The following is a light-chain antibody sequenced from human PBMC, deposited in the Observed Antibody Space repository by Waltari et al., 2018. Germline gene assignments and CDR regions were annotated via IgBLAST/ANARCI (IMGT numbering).Light chain of an antibody. Sequence: QLVLTQSPSASASLGASVKLTCTLSSGHSNFAIACHQQQPEKGPRYLMKLRSDGSHSKGDGIPDRFSGSSSGAERYLTISSLQSEDEADYYCQTWGTGIQVFGGGTKLTVL. CDR3: QTWGTGIQV. J-gene: IGLJ2*01. V-gene: IGLV4-69*01. CDR1: SGHSNFA. CDR2: LRSDGSH.